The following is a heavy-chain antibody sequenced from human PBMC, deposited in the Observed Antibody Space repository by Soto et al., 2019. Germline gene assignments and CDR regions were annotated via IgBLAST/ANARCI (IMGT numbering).Heavy chain of an antibody. CDR2: VYHSGST. CDR1: GDSISTNHW. J-gene: IGHJ4*02. V-gene: IGHV4-4*02. D-gene: IGHD3-16*01. Sequence: QVQLQESGPGLVKPSGTLSLTCAVSGDSISTNHWWTWVRQPPGKGLEWIGEVYHSGSTNYSPPLKSRVVISVDKSNILFALTLTSATAADTSVYYCASSGGGEDYWGQGTLVTVSS. CDR3: ASSGGGEDY.